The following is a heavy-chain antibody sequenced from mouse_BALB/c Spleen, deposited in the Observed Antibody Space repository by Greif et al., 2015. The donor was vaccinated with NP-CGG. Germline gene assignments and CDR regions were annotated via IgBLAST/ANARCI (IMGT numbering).Heavy chain of an antibody. CDR3: ARSDGYYPYYFDY. D-gene: IGHD2-3*01. Sequence: QVQLQQSGAELVRPGTSVKVSCKASGYAFTNYLIEWVKQRPGQGLEWIGVINPGSGGTNYNEKFRGKATLTADKSSSTAYMQLSSLTSDDSAVYFCARSDGYYPYYFDYWGQGTTLTVSS. CDR2: INPGSGGT. V-gene: IGHV1-54*01. J-gene: IGHJ2*01. CDR1: GYAFTNYL.